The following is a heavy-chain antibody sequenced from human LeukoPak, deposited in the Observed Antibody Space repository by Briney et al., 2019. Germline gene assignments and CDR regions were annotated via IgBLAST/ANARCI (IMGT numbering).Heavy chain of an antibody. V-gene: IGHV3-33*06. D-gene: IGHD1-26*01. J-gene: IGHJ4*02. CDR1: GLTFSTSS. Sequence: GGSLRLSCAASGLTFSTSSMHWVRQAPGKGLEWVAVIWYEGSNKYYADSVKGRFTISRDNSKNTLYLQMNSLRAEDTAVYYCAKDNSGSFDYWGQGTLVTVSS. CDR3: AKDNSGSFDY. CDR2: IWYEGSNK.